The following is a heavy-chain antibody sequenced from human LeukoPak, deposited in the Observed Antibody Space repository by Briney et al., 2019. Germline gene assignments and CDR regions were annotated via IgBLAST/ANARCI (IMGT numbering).Heavy chain of an antibody. V-gene: IGHV4-59*01. CDR1: GGSISSYS. CDR3: ARVRGDCSSTGCYPDY. D-gene: IGHD2-2*01. Sequence: SETLSLTCTVSGGSISSYSWSWIRQPPGKGLEWIGYLYYSGSTNYNPSLKSRVTISVDTSKNQFALKLSSVTAADTAVYYCARVRGDCSSTGCYPDYWGQGTLVTVSS. CDR2: LYYSGST. J-gene: IGHJ4*02.